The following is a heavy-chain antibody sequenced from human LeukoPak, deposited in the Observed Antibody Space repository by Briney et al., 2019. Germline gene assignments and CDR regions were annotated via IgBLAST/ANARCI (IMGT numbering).Heavy chain of an antibody. D-gene: IGHD4-17*01. CDR1: GFTFSSYA. CDR3: AKPYLVDRVYYGDYGGVGY. V-gene: IGHV3-30*04. Sequence: PGGSLRLSCAASGFTFSSYAMHWVRQAPGKGLEWVAVISYDGSNKYYADSVKGRFTISRDNSKNTLYLQMNSLRAEDTAVYYCAKPYLVDRVYYGDYGGVGYWGQGTLVTVSS. J-gene: IGHJ4*02. CDR2: ISYDGSNK.